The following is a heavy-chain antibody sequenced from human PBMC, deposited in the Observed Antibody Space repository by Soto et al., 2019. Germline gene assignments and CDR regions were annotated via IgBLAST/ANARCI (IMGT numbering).Heavy chain of an antibody. CDR3: ARDTESNRYND. J-gene: IGHJ1*01. D-gene: IGHD1-20*01. CDR1: GYTFSTSG. Sequence: ASLKASCNTSGYTFSTSGISWVRQAPGQGLEWVGCIRPDNGNRKSAQRLQGRVTLTTDTSASTAYMELRSLTSDDTAMYYCARDTESNRYNDWGQGTLVTVSS. CDR2: IRPDNGNR. V-gene: IGHV1-18*01.